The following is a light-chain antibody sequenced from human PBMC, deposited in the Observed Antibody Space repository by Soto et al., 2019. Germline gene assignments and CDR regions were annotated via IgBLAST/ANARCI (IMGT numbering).Light chain of an antibody. V-gene: IGLV2-11*01. CDR3: CSYAGGYIYL. CDR1: GIDVCAYNY. J-gene: IGLJ1*01. CDR2: DVT. Sequence: ALPRARSVSRSPWQPVTKTYSATGIDVCAYNYLSWYQQHPGRPPKIMIYDVTKWPSGVPERFSGSKAGNTDSLTISGLQAEDEADYFCCSYAGGYIYLFGPGTKV.